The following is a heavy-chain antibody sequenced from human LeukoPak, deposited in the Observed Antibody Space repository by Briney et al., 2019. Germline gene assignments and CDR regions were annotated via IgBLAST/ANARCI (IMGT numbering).Heavy chain of an antibody. V-gene: IGHV1-8*01. CDR3: ASSPGYSSGWFYRYYYYGMDV. CDR1: GYTFTSYD. Sequence: ASVKVSCKASGYTFTSYDINWVRQATGQGLEWMGWMNPNSGNTGYAQKFQGRVTMTRNTSISTAYMEPSSLRSEDTAVYYCASSPGYSSGWFYRYYYYGMDVWGQGTTVTVSS. D-gene: IGHD6-19*01. CDR2: MNPNSGNT. J-gene: IGHJ6*02.